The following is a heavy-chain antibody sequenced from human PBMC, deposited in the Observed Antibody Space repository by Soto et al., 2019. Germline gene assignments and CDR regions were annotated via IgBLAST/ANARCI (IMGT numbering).Heavy chain of an antibody. J-gene: IGHJ6*02. D-gene: IGHD3-22*01. CDR2: IIPIFGTA. Sequence: SVKVSCKASGGTFSSYAISWVRQAPGQGLEWMGGIIPIFGTANYAQKFQGRVTVTADESTSTAYMELSSLRSEDTAVYYCARGLTMIVVVPNPYYYYGMDVWGQGTTVTVSS. CDR3: ARGLTMIVVVPNPYYYYGMDV. V-gene: IGHV1-69*13. CDR1: GGTFSSYA.